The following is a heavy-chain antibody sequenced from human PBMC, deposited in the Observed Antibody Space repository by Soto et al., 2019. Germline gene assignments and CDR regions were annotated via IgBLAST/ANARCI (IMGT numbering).Heavy chain of an antibody. CDR1: GFPFQSYA. CDR3: AKERDYSNYHSTVFDY. D-gene: IGHD4-4*01. J-gene: IGHJ4*02. Sequence: PGGPLRLSCTGSGFPFQSYAMNWVRQAPGRGLEWVSGITGTGSATYYADSVKGRLTISRDNSKNTVYLQMNNLRAEDTAIYHCAKERDYSNYHSTVFDYWGQGTLVTVSS. V-gene: IGHV3-23*01. CDR2: ITGTGSAT.